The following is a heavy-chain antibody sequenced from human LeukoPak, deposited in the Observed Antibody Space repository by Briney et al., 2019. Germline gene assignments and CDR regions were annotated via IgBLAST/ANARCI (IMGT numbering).Heavy chain of an antibody. CDR2: IYYSGST. Sequence: SETLSLTCSVSGGSISNYYWSWIRQPPGKGLEWIGYIYYSGSTNYNPSLKSRVTISVDTSKNQFSLKLSSVTAADTAVYYCARSAGYSSGLNDYWGQGTLVTVSS. D-gene: IGHD6-19*01. CDR1: GGSISNYY. J-gene: IGHJ4*02. CDR3: ARSAGYSSGLNDY. V-gene: IGHV4-59*08.